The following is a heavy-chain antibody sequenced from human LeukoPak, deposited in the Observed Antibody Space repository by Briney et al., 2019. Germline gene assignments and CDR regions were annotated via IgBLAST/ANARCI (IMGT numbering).Heavy chain of an antibody. CDR1: GFTFSDYY. J-gene: IGHJ6*02. CDR2: ISSSGSTI. D-gene: IGHD1-1*01. V-gene: IGHV3-11*04. CDR3: AGLDHGVGMDV. Sequence: GGSLRLSCAASGFTFSDYYMSWLRQAPGKGLEWVSYISSSGSTIYYADSVKGRFTISRDNAKNSLYLQMNSPRAEDTAVYYCAGLDHGVGMDVWGQGTTVTVSS.